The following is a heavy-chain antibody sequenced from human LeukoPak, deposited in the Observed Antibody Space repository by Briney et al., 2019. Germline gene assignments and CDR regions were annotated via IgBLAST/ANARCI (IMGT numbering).Heavy chain of an antibody. D-gene: IGHD2-2*01. J-gene: IGHJ4*02. CDR3: VSFYETY. V-gene: IGHV3-74*01. CDR2: VNSDGSWT. Sequence: GGSLRLSCAASGNYWMHWVRQAPGKGLVWVSHVNSDGSWTSHADSVKGRFTISKDNAKNTVYLQMNNLRTEDTAVYYCVSFYETYWGRGTLVTVSS. CDR1: GNYW.